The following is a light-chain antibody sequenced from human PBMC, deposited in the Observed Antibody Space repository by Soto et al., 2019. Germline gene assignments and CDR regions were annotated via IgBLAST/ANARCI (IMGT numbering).Light chain of an antibody. V-gene: IGKV2-24*01. CDR2: KVS. CDR1: QSLVHSDGKTY. Sequence: DIVLTQTPLTSPVTLGQPASICCRSSQSLVHSDGKTYLSWVQQRPGQPPRLLIYKVSNRFSGVPDRFTGSGAGTDFTLKISRVAAEDVGTYYCMHQKQLPFTFGGGTKVEIK. CDR3: MHQKQLPFT. J-gene: IGKJ4*01.